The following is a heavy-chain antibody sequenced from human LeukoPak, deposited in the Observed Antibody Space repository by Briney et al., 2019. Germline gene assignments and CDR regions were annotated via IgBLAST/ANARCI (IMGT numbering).Heavy chain of an antibody. CDR1: GYTFTGYY. CDR2: INPNSGGT. D-gene: IGHD1-26*01. Sequence: ASVKVSCKPSGYTFTGYYIHWVRLAPGQGLEWMGWINPNSGGTNFAQKFRSRVTMTRDTSISTAYMELGSLRPDDTAVYYCVTLGATNFDYWGQGTLVTVSS. V-gene: IGHV1-2*02. CDR3: VTLGATNFDY. J-gene: IGHJ4*02.